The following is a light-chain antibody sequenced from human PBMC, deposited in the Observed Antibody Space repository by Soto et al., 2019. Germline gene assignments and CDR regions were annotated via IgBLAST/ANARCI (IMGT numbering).Light chain of an antibody. Sequence: QSALTQPPSASGSPGQSVTITCTGTSSDIGTYKYVSWYQQHPGQAPTLIIYDVTERPSGVPDRFSGSKSGNTASLTVSGLRAEDEADYFCSSYAPRSTLIFGGGTKLTVL. CDR3: SSYAPRSTLI. V-gene: IGLV2-8*01. CDR1: SSDIGTYKY. J-gene: IGLJ2*01. CDR2: DVT.